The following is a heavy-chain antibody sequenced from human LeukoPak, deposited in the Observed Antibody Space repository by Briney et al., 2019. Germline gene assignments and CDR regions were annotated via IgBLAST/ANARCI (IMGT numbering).Heavy chain of an antibody. CDR1: GFTFSSYT. V-gene: IGHV3-48*04. D-gene: IGHD2-15*01. Sequence: GGSLRLSCAASGFTFSSYTMNWVRQPPGKGLEWVSNIGTSSTTIYYADSVKGRFTISRDNAKNSLYLQMNSLRAEDTAVYYCARDKGLGYCSGGSCPLGMDVWGQGTTVTVSS. CDR3: ARDKGLGYCSGGSCPLGMDV. CDR2: IGTSSTTI. J-gene: IGHJ6*02.